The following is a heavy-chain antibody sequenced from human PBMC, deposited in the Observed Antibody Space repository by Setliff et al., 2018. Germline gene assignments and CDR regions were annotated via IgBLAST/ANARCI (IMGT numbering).Heavy chain of an antibody. V-gene: IGHV4-39*01. D-gene: IGHD6-6*01. J-gene: IGHJ5*02. CDR1: GGSINSGSYF. CDR2: VNHSGSS. CDR3: ARGRNVAARLLDA. Sequence: SETLSLTCTVSGGSINSGSYFWAWIRQPPGKGLEWIGEVNHSGSSNYNPSLKSRLTISIDTSKNQFSLRLNSVTAADTAIYYCARGRNVAARLLDAWGQGALVTVSS.